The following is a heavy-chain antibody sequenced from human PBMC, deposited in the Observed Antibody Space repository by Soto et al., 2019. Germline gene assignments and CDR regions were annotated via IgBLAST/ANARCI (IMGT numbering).Heavy chain of an antibody. V-gene: IGHV3-21*01. CDR3: ARVLGDGPTVVVFDY. J-gene: IGHJ4*02. Sequence: EVNLVQSGGGPVKPGGSLRLSCAAAGFTFSSYSMNWVRQAPGKGLEWVSFISSSSAYIYYGDSVKGRFTISRDNAKNSLYLQMNSVRAEDTAVYYCARVLGDGPTVVVFDYWGQGTLVTVSS. CDR1: GFTFSSYS. CDR2: ISSSSAYI. D-gene: IGHD3-10*01.